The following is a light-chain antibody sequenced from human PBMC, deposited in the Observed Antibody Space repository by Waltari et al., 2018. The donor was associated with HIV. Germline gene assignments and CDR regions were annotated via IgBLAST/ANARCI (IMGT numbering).Light chain of an antibody. V-gene: IGLV1-51*01. CDR1: SSNIGNNY. CDR3: ATWDTSLSAVV. CDR2: DKN. J-gene: IGLJ2*01. Sequence: QSVLTQPPSVSAAPGQKVTISCSGSSSNIGNNYVSWYQQLPGIAPKLLIYDKNSRPSGIADGFAGSKSGTSATLGITGLQTGDEADYYCATWDTSLSAVVFGGGTKLTVL.